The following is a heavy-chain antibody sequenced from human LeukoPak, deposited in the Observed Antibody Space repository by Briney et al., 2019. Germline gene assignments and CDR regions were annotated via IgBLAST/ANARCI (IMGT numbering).Heavy chain of an antibody. CDR3: ARDHYYGSGSYFYTVYNWFDP. V-gene: IGHV3-30*01. D-gene: IGHD3-10*01. J-gene: IGHJ5*02. CDR2: ISYDGSNK. Sequence: GGSLRLSCAASGFTFSSYAMHWVRQAPGKGLEWVAVISYDGSNKYYADSVKGRFIISRDNSKNTLYLQMNSLRAEDTAVYYCARDHYYGSGSYFYTVYNWFDPWGQGTLVTVSS. CDR1: GFTFSSYA.